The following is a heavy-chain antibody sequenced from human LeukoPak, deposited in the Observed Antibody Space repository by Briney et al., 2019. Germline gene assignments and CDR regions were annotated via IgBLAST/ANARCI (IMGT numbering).Heavy chain of an antibody. CDR1: GFTFSSYA. CDR2: ISGSGGST. CDR3: AKASWVSNGDAVL. D-gene: IGHD1-1*01. J-gene: IGHJ4*02. Sequence: GGSLRLSCAASGFTFSSYAMSWVRQAPGKGLEWVSAISGSGGSTYYADSVKGRFTLSRDESRNTVYFQLYSLRVEDTAVYYCAKASWVSNGDAVLWGQGTLVTVFS. V-gene: IGHV3-23*01.